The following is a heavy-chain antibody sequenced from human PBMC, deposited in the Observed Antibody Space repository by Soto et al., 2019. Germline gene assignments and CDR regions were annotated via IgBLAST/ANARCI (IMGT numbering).Heavy chain of an antibody. V-gene: IGHV4-39*01. D-gene: IGHD4-17*01. CDR2: IYYSGST. CDR3: ARQVGNGVYWSYARLGGYYYYGMDV. Sequence: PSETLSLTCSVSGGSISSSSYYWGWIRQPPGKGLEWIGSIYYSGSTYYNPSLKSRVTISVDTSKNQFSLKLSSVTAADTAVYYCARQVGNGVYWSYARLGGYYYYGMDVWGQGTTVTVSS. CDR1: GGSISSSSYY. J-gene: IGHJ6*02.